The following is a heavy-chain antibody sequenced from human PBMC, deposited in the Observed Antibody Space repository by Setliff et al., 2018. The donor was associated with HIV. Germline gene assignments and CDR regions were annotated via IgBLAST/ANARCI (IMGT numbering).Heavy chain of an antibody. V-gene: IGHV3-7*03. Sequence: PGESLRLSCAASGFTFSTYWMSWVRQAPGKGLEWVANIKKDGSEKYYVDSVKGRFTISRDNAKNSLYLQMNSLRAEDTAVYYCARGHYSSSSGWGQGTLVTVSS. CDR3: ARGHYSSSSG. CDR2: IKKDGSEK. CDR1: GFTFSTYW. D-gene: IGHD6-6*01. J-gene: IGHJ4*02.